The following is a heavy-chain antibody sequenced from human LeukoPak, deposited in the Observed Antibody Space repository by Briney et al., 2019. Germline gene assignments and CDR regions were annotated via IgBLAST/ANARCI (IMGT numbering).Heavy chain of an antibody. V-gene: IGHV4-34*01. CDR3: ARGLFAGEGDY. D-gene: IGHD7-27*01. J-gene: IGHJ4*02. Sequence: SETLSLTCAVYGGSFSGYYWSWIRQPPGKGLEWIGEINHSGSTNYKPSLKSRVTISVDTSKNQFSLKLSSVTAADTAVYYCARGLFAGEGDYWGQGTLVTVSS. CDR1: GGSFSGYY. CDR2: INHSGST.